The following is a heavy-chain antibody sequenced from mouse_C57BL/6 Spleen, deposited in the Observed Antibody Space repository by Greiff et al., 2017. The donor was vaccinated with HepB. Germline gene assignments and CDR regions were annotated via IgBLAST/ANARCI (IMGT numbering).Heavy chain of an antibody. J-gene: IGHJ2*01. Sequence: QVQLKQPGAELVMPGASVKLSCKASGYTFTSYWMHWVKQRPGQGLEWIGEIDPSDSYTNYNQKFKGKSTLTVDKSSSTAYMQLSSLTSEDSAVYYCARGAGIYYDYYYFDYWGQGTTLTVSS. D-gene: IGHD2-4*01. CDR2: IDPSDSYT. V-gene: IGHV1-69*01. CDR3: ARGAGIYYDYYYFDY. CDR1: GYTFTSYW.